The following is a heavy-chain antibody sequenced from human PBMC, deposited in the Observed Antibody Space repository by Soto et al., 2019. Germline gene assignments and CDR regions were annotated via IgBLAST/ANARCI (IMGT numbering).Heavy chain of an antibody. D-gene: IGHD6-19*01. CDR3: ARDRGVAPPVAGNTHYYYYMDV. Sequence: QDQLLQSGAEVKKPGASVTVSCKASGYSFTNYGITWVRQAPGQGLEWMGWISAFNGNTHYAQKLQGRVTMTTDESTSTAYMQLRSLRSDGTAVYYCARDRGVAPPVAGNTHYYYYMDVWGKGTTVTVSS. J-gene: IGHJ6*03. CDR1: GYSFTNYG. V-gene: IGHV1-18*01. CDR2: ISAFNGNT.